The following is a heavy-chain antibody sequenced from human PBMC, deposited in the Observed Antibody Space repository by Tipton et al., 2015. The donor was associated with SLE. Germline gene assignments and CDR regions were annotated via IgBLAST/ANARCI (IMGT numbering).Heavy chain of an antibody. D-gene: IGHD7-27*01. V-gene: IGHV4-34*01. CDR2: INHSGST. J-gene: IGHJ4*02. Sequence: TLSLTCAVYGGSFSGYYWSRIRQPPGKGLEWIGEINHSGSTNYNPSLKSRVTISVDTSKNQFSLKLSSVTAADTAVYYCASERTGGYFDDWGQGTLVTVSS. CDR1: GGSFSGYY. CDR3: ASERTGGYFDD.